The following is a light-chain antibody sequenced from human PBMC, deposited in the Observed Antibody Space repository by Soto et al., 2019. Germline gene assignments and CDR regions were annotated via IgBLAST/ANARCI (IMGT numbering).Light chain of an antibody. Sequence: IVLKHSPGPLSLSPGERATLSCKASQSVGSSYLAWYQQKPGQAPRLIIYGASTRATGIPARFSGSGSGTEFTLTISSLQSEDFAVYYCQQYNNWPRTLGQGTKVDIK. J-gene: IGKJ1*01. CDR2: GAS. CDR3: QQYNNWPRT. CDR1: QSVGSSY. V-gene: IGKV3-15*01.